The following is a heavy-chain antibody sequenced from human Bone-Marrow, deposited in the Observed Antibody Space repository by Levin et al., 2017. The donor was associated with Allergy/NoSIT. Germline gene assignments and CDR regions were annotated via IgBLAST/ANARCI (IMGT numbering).Heavy chain of an antibody. J-gene: IGHJ6*02. V-gene: IGHV3-48*03. CDR2: ISSSGSTI. Sequence: GESLKISCAASGFTFSSYEMNWVRQAPGKGLEWVSYISSSGSTIYYADSVKGRFTISRDNAKNSLYLQMNSLRAEDTAVYYCARDTGYDFWSGYYLYYYGMDVWGQGTTVTVSS. D-gene: IGHD3-3*01. CDR1: GFTFSSYE. CDR3: ARDTGYDFWSGYYLYYYGMDV.